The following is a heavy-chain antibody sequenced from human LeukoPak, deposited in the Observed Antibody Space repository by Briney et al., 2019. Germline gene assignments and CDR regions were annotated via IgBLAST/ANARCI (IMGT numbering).Heavy chain of an antibody. CDR3: ARDRTTDAFDI. D-gene: IGHD4-11*01. J-gene: IGHJ3*02. CDR2: INHSGST. V-gene: IGHV4-34*01. CDR1: GGSFSGYY. Sequence: SETLSLTCAVYGGSFSGYYWSWIRQPPGKGLEWIGEINHSGSTNYNPSLKSRVTISVDTSKNQFSLKLSSVTAADTAVYYCARDRTTDAFDIWGQGTTVTVSS.